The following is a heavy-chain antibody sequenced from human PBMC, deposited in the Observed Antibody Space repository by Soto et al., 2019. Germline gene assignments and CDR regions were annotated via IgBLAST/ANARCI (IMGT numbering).Heavy chain of an antibody. CDR2: IFDSGST. CDR3: AREIMPLTNDWYFDL. CDR1: DGSISGGRHS. D-gene: IGHD2-8*01. V-gene: IGHV4-30-4*01. Sequence: QVQLQESGPGLIKPSETLSLTSTVSDGSISGGRHSWSWIRQPPVKRLQWIGYIFDSGSTYYNPSLRIRLSMSVDTSKNQFSLRLTSVTAADTAVYYCAREIMPLTNDWYFDLWGRGNLVTVSS. J-gene: IGHJ2*01.